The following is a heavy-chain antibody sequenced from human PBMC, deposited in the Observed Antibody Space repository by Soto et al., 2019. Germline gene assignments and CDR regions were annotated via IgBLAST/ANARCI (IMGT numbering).Heavy chain of an antibody. Sequence: QVQLVQSGAEVKKPGASVKVSCKVSGYTLTELSMHWVRQAPGKGLEWMGGFDPEDGETIYAQKFQGRVTMTEDTSTDTAYMELSSLRSEDTAVYYCATDLHGGGSNPCECYYWGQGTLVTVSS. D-gene: IGHD4-4*01. CDR1: GYTLTELS. CDR3: ATDLHGGGSNPCECYY. V-gene: IGHV1-24*01. J-gene: IGHJ4*02. CDR2: FDPEDGET.